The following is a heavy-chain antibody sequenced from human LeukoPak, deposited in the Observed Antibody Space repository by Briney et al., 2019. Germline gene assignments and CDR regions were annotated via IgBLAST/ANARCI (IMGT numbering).Heavy chain of an antibody. D-gene: IGHD3-9*01. V-gene: IGHV3-15*01. CDR1: GFTFSNAW. J-gene: IGHJ4*02. CDR3: TTRLRYFDWTIYDFDY. Sequence: PGGSLRPSCAASGFTFSNAWMSWVRQAPGKGLEWVGRIKSKTDGGTTDYAAPVKGRFTISRDDSKNTLYLQMNSLKTEDTAVYYCTTRLRYFDWTIYDFDYWGQGTLVTVSS. CDR2: IKSKTDGGTT.